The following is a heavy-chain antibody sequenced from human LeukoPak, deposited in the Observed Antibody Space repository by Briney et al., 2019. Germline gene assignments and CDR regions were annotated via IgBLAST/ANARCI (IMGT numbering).Heavy chain of an antibody. CDR2: INSDGSAT. J-gene: IGHJ4*02. D-gene: IGHD1-26*01. Sequence: PGGSLRLSCAASGFTFSTYWMHWVRQAPGKGLVWVSRINSDGSATSYADSVKGRFTISRDNAMDTLYLQMNSLRAEDTAVYYCAKLPEVGATVGYFDYWGQGTLVTVSS. V-gene: IGHV3-74*01. CDR3: AKLPEVGATVGYFDY. CDR1: GFTFSTYW.